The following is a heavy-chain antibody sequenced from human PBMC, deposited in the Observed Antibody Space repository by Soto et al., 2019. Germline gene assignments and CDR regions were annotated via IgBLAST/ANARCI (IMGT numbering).Heavy chain of an antibody. V-gene: IGHV3-30-3*01. CDR3: AREVSSGWPYYYYYGMDV. J-gene: IGHJ6*02. Sequence: GGSLRLSCAASGFTFSSYAMHWVRQAPGKGLEWVAVISYDGSNKYYADSVKGRFTISRDNSKNTLYLQMNSLRAEDTAVYYCAREVSSGWPYYYYYGMDVWGQGTTVTVSS. CDR1: GFTFSSYA. CDR2: ISYDGSNK. D-gene: IGHD6-19*01.